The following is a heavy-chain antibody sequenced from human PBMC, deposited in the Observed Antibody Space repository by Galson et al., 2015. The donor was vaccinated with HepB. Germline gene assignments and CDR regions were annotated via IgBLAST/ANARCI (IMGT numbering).Heavy chain of an antibody. Sequence: QSGAEVTKPGESLRISCKGSGYSFTSYWISWVRQMPGKGLEWMGRIDPSDSYTNYSPSFQGHVTISADKSISTAYLQWSSLKASDTAMYYCARSDDHYYYYYYMDVWGKGTTVTVSS. CDR3: ARSDDHYYYYYYMDV. J-gene: IGHJ6*03. D-gene: IGHD3-3*01. V-gene: IGHV5-10-1*01. CDR1: GYSFTSYW. CDR2: IDPSDSYT.